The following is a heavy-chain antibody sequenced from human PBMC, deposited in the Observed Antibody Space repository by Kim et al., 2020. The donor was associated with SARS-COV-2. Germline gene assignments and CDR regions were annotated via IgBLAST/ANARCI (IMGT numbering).Heavy chain of an antibody. D-gene: IGHD3-10*01. CDR2: ISDNGGST. CDR1: GFTFSNYL. J-gene: IGHJ4*02. V-gene: IGHV3-64*02. Sequence: WGSLRLSCAASGFTFSNYLMHWVRQAPGKGLEYISAISDNGGSTYYADSVKGRLTISRDNSKNTLYLQMSSLRTDDMAVYYCARGLSYDSGVLDYWGQGALVTVST. CDR3: ARGLSYDSGVLDY.